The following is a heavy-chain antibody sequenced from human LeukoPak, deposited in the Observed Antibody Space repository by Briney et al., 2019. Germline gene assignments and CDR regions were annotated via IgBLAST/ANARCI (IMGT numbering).Heavy chain of an antibody. CDR1: GGTFSSYA. J-gene: IGHJ4*02. V-gene: IGHV1-69*13. D-gene: IGHD2-2*03. CDR2: IIPIFGTA. CDR3: AGTSHGYCSSTSCSFDY. Sequence: GASVKVSCKASGGTFSSYAISWVRQAPGQGLEWMGGIIPIFGTANYAQKFQGRVTITADESTSTAYMELSSLRSEDTAVYYCAGTSHGYCSSTSCSFDYWGQGTLVTVSS.